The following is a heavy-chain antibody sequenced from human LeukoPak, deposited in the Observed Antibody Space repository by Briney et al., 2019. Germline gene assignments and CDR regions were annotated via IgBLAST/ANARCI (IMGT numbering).Heavy chain of an antibody. V-gene: IGHV3-7*01. D-gene: IGHD4-17*01. CDR2: IKQDGSEK. CDR3: ARDGDGDRREEYYYYGMDV. CDR1: GFTFSRYW. Sequence: RGSLRLSCAASGFTFSRYWLSWVRQAPGKGLEWVASIKQDGSEKYYVDSVKGRFTISRDNAKNSLYLQMNSLRAEDTAVYYCARDGDGDRREEYYYYGMDVWGQGTTVTVSS. J-gene: IGHJ6*02.